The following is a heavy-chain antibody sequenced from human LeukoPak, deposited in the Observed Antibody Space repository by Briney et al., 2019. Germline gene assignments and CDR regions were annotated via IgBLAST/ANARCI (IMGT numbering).Heavy chain of an antibody. J-gene: IGHJ4*02. V-gene: IGHV4-4*02. CDR3: ARGRITIFGVVR. CDR2: IYHSGST. Sequence: SGTLSLTCAVSGGSISSSNWWSWVRQPPGKGLEWIGEIYHSGSTNYNPSLKSRVTISVDTSKNQFSLKLSSVTAADTAVYYCARGRITIFGVVRWGQGTLVTVSS. D-gene: IGHD3-3*01. CDR1: GGSISSSNW.